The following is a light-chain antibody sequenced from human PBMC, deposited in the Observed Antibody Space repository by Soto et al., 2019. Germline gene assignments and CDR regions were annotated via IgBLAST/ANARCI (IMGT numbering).Light chain of an antibody. CDR1: QSVGSY. Sequence: EIVLTQAPATLSLSPGERATLSCRASQSVGSYFAWYQQKPGQAPRLLIYDAFSRATGIPARFSGSRSGKDFALAISSLGREDFAVYLCQQRSSWPLTFGGGNMVEIK. CDR3: QQRSSWPLT. J-gene: IGKJ4*01. V-gene: IGKV3-11*01. CDR2: DAF.